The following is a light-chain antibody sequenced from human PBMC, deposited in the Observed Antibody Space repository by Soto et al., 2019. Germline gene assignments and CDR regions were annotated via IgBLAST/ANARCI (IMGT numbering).Light chain of an antibody. CDR1: QSISSY. V-gene: IGKV1-39*01. CDR3: QQSYRTPCW. CDR2: AAS. J-gene: IGKJ1*01. Sequence: DIHMTQSPSSLFASVGGRVTITCRASQSISSYLNWYQQKPGIAPKLLIYAASSLHRGFPSWFSCSGSETEFTLTISRLQPQEFATYYFQQSYRTPCWFGQGTKLDNK.